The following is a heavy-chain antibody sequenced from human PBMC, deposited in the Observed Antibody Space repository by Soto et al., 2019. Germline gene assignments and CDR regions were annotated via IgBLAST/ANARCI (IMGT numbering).Heavy chain of an antibody. CDR1: GGSFSGYY. V-gene: IGHV4-34*01. J-gene: IGHJ6*02. CDR3: ASALGYSSSWYVLDYYGMDV. D-gene: IGHD6-13*01. CDR2: INHSGST. Sequence: SETLSLTCAVYGGSFSGYYWSLIRQPPGKGLEWIGEINHSGSTNYNPSLKSRVTISVDTSKNQFSLKLSSVTAADTAVYYCASALGYSSSWYVLDYYGMDVWGQGTTVTVSS.